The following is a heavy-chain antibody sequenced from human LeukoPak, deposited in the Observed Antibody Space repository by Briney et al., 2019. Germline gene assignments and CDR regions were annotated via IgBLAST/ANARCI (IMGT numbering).Heavy chain of an antibody. V-gene: IGHV4-59*12. CDR1: GGSISSYY. Sequence: SETLSLTCTVSGGSISSYYWSWIRQPPGKGLEWIGYIYYSGSTNYNPSLKSRVTISVDTSKNQFSLKLSSVTAADTAVYYCARGLLKRYGGNSGNYYYYMDVWGKGTTVTVSS. J-gene: IGHJ6*03. CDR3: ARGLLKRYGGNSGNYYYYMDV. CDR2: IYYSGST. D-gene: IGHD4-23*01.